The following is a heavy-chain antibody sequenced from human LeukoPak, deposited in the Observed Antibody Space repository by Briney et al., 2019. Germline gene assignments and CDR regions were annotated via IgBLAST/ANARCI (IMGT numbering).Heavy chain of an antibody. CDR2: ISGSGSGGST. D-gene: IGHD5-24*01. CDR3: AKSGYNRFDY. Sequence: GGSLRLSCAASGFTFSDTWMHWVGQAPGKGLEWVSSISGSGSGGSTYYADSVKGRFTISRDNSKNTLYLQMNSLRAEDTAVYYCAKSGYNRFDYWGQGTLVTVSS. CDR1: GFTFSDTW. J-gene: IGHJ4*02. V-gene: IGHV3-23*01.